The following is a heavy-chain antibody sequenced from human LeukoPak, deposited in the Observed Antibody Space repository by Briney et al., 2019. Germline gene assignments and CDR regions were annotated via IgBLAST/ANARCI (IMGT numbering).Heavy chain of an antibody. CDR3: ARHGDYGDYGGWFDP. CDR2: INHSGST. J-gene: IGHJ5*02. V-gene: IGHV4-34*01. D-gene: IGHD4-17*01. CDR1: GGSFSGYY. Sequence: SETLSLTCAVYGGSFSGYYWSWIRQPPGKGLEWIGEINHSGSTNYNPSLKSRVTISVDTSKNQFSLKLSSVTAADTAVYYCARHGDYGDYGGWFDPWGQGTLVTVSS.